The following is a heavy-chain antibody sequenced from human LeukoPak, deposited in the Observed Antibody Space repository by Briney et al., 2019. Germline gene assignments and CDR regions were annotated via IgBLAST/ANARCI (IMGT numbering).Heavy chain of an antibody. V-gene: IGHV3-48*03. CDR3: AGDRYYGGWFDP. CDR1: GFSLSSHE. J-gene: IGHJ5*02. CDR2: ITTNGNTI. Sequence: GGSLRPSCEASGFSLSSHEKIWVRQAPGKGLEWVSCITTNGNTIYYADSVKGRFTISRDNAKNSLYLQMNSLRAEDTAVYYWAGDRYYGGWFDPWGQGTLVTVSS. D-gene: IGHD3-10*01.